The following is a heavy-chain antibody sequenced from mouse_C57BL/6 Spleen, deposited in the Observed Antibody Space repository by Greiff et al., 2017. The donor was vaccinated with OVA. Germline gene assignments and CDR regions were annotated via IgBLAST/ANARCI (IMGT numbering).Heavy chain of an antibody. J-gene: IGHJ1*03. CDR1: GYTFTDYY. D-gene: IGHD1-1*01. CDR2: INPYNGGT. Sequence: VQLQQSGPVLVKPGASVKMSCKASGYTFTDYYMNWVKQSHGKSLEWIGVINPYNGGTSYNQKFKGKATLTVDKSSSTAYMELNSLTSEDSAVYYCARGDYYGSKGYFDVWGTGTTVTVSA. CDR3: ARGDYYGSKGYFDV. V-gene: IGHV1-19*01.